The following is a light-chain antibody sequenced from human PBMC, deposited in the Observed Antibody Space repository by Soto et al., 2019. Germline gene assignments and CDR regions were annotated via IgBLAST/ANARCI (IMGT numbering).Light chain of an antibody. CDR2: GAS. J-gene: IGKJ4*01. Sequence: EIVMTQSPATLSVSPGERATLSCRASQSISSDLAWYQQKPGQAPRLLIYGASTRATGLPARFSGSGSGTEFTLTISSLQSEDVAVYYCQQYYTTLALTFGGGTKVDIK. CDR3: QQYYTTLALT. V-gene: IGKV3-15*01. CDR1: QSISSD.